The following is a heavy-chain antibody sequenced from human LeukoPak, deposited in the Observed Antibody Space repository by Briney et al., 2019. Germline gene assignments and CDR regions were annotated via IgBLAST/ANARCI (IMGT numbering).Heavy chain of an antibody. CDR3: ARDLSGWELQEY. Sequence: GSLRLSCAASGFTFSSYWMSWVHQAPGKGLEWVANIKQDGSEKYYVDSVKGRFTISRDNAKNSLYLQMNSLRAEDTAVYYCARDLSGWELQEYWGQGTLVTVSS. CDR2: IKQDGSEK. V-gene: IGHV3-7*01. J-gene: IGHJ4*02. CDR1: GFTFSSYW. D-gene: IGHD1-26*01.